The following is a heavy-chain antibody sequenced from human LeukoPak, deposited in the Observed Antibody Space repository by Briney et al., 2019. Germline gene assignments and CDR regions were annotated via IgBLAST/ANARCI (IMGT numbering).Heavy chain of an antibody. CDR1: GGSISSDY. CDR2: IYYSGST. V-gene: IGHV4-59*05. CDR3: ARRGLGYCSGGSCSQYYFDY. J-gene: IGHJ4*02. D-gene: IGHD2-15*01. Sequence: SETLSLTCTVSGGSISSDYWSWIRQPPGKGLEWIGSIYYSGSTYYNPSLKSRVTISVDTSKNQFSLKLSSVTAADTAVNYCARRGLGYCSGGSCSQYYFDYWGQGTLVTVSS.